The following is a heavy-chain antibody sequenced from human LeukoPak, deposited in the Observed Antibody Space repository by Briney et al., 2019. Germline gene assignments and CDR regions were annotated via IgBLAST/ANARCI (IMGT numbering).Heavy chain of an antibody. CDR2: IYYSGST. CDR1: GFTFSSYG. Sequence: PGGSLRLSCAASGFTFSSYGTHWIRQPPGKGLEWIGSIYYSGSTYYNPSLKSRVTISVDTSKNQFSLKLSSVTAADTAVYYCARDENWFDPWGQGTLVTVSS. J-gene: IGHJ5*02. V-gene: IGHV4-39*07. CDR3: ARDENWFDP.